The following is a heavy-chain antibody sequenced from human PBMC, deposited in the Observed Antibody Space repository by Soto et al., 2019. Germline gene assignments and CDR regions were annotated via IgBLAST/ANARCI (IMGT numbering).Heavy chain of an antibody. CDR3: ASTYCGGDCYQFDY. Sequence: PSETLSLTCTVSGGSISSSSYYWGWIRQPPGKGLEWIGSIYYSGSTYYNPSLKSRVTISVDTSKNQFSLKLSSVTAADTAVYYCASTYCGGDCYQFDYWGQGTLVTSPQ. D-gene: IGHD2-21*02. CDR1: GGSISSSSYY. J-gene: IGHJ4*02. V-gene: IGHV4-39*01. CDR2: IYYSGST.